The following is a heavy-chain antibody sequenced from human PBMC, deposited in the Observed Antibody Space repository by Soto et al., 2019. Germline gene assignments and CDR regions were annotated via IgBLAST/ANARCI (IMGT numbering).Heavy chain of an antibody. V-gene: IGHV3-21*01. CDR2: ISSSSSYI. Sequence: GGSLRLSCAASGFTFSSYSMNWVRQAPGKGLEWVSSISSSSSYIYYADSVKGRFTISRDNAKNSLYLQMNSLRAEDTAVYYCARDLAVAGSFDYWGQGTLVTVSS. CDR3: ARDLAVAGSFDY. D-gene: IGHD6-19*01. J-gene: IGHJ4*02. CDR1: GFTFSSYS.